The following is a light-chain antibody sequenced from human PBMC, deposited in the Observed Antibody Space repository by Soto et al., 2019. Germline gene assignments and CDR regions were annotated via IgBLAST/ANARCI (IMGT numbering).Light chain of an antibody. CDR1: QTVSTY. CDR3: QQYNNWPPWT. V-gene: IGKV3-15*01. Sequence: EILMTLSQTTLSLSPGEIATLSCRASQTVSTYLAWYQQKPGQAPRLLIYGASTRATGIPARFSGSGSGTEFTLTISSLQSEDFAVYYCQQYNNWPPWTVGQGTKVDIK. J-gene: IGKJ1*01. CDR2: GAS.